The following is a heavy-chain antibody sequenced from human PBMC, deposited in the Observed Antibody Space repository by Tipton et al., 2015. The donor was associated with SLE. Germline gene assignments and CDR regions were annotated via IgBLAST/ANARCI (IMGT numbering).Heavy chain of an antibody. V-gene: IGHV4-4*09. Sequence: TLSLTCTVSGGSISSYYWSWIRQPPGKGLEWIGYIYTSGSTNYNPSLKSRVTISVDTSKNQFSLKLSSVTAADTAVYYCAREQEDAYDIWGQGTMVIVSS. D-gene: IGHD6-13*01. CDR1: GGSISSYY. CDR3: AREQEDAYDI. J-gene: IGHJ3*02. CDR2: IYTSGST.